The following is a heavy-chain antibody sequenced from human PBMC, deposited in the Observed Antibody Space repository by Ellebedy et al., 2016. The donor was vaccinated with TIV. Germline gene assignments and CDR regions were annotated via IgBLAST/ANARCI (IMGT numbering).Heavy chain of an antibody. CDR2: ISNSGAST. V-gene: IGHV3-23*01. CDR1: GFSFSTYA. CDR3: ARTPDDVLRCLDV. Sequence: GESLKISXAASGFSFSTYAMTWVRQAPGKGLEWVSVISNSGASTKYTDSVKGRFTISRDNSKNTLYLQMSSLRAEDTAVYYCARTPDDVLRCLDVWGTGTTVTVSS. J-gene: IGHJ6*04. D-gene: IGHD1-1*01.